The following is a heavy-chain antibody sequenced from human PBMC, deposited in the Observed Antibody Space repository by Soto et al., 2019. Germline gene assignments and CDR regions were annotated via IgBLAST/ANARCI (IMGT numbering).Heavy chain of an antibody. CDR3: AHMLGIGGYYEGFAS. Sequence: QITLKESGPTLVKPTQTLTLTCTFSGCSISTPSGVGGGWIRHPPAKALEWLAFIYWDAENRDSPSLKSRLTITTDTSKNQVVLIMTNIDPVYTATYQCAHMLGIGGYYEGFASWGQGALVTVSS. V-gene: IGHV2-5*02. J-gene: IGHJ4*02. CDR2: IYWDAEN. D-gene: IGHD3-22*01. CDR1: GCSISTPSGVG.